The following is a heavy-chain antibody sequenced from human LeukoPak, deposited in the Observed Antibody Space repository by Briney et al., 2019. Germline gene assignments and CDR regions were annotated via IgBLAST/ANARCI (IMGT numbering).Heavy chain of an antibody. J-gene: IGHJ4*02. D-gene: IGHD1-26*01. V-gene: IGHV1-69*13. CDR1: GYTFSSYA. CDR2: IIPIFGTA. Sequence: SVKVSCKASGYTFSSYAISWVRQAPGQGLEWMGGIIPIFGTANYAQKFQGRVTITADESTSTAYMELSSLRSEDTAVYYCARTPRSGTTADYWGQGTLVTVSS. CDR3: ARTPRSGTTADY.